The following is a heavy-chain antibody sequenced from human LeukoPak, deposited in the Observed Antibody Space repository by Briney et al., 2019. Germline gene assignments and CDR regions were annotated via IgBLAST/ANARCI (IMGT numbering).Heavy chain of an antibody. J-gene: IGHJ3*02. V-gene: IGHV3-48*03. CDR1: GFTFSSYE. Sequence: GGSLRLSCAASGFTFSSYEMNWVRQAPGKGLEWVSYISSSGSTIYYADSVKGRFTTSRDNAKKSLYLQMNSLRAEDTAVYYCAGVRYYPDAFVIWGQGTMVTVSS. CDR3: AGVRYYPDAFVI. CDR2: ISSSGSTI. D-gene: IGHD3-10*01.